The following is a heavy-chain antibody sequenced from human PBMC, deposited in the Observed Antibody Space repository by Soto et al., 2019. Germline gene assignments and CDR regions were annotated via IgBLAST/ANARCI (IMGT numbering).Heavy chain of an antibody. CDR1: GYIFVRNW. CDR3: ARISGSGSFYKRGWFDP. CDR2: IFPGDSDT. V-gene: IGHV5-51*01. J-gene: IGHJ5*02. D-gene: IGHD3-10*01. Sequence: ESLKISCKASGYIFVRNWIAWVRQMPGKGLEWMGIIFPGDSDTRYNPAFQGQVTISVDKSTNTAYLQWSRLKASDTAIYYCARISGSGSFYKRGWFDPWGQGTLVTVSS.